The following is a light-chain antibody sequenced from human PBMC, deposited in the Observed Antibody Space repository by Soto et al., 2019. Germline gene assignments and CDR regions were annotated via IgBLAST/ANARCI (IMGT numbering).Light chain of an antibody. CDR1: QSLSTYS. CDR2: AAS. Sequence: EIVLTQSPGTLSVSPGERATLSCRASQSLSTYSLAWYQQKPGQTPRLLIYAASTRDTDIPDRFNGSGSGTDFALTISRLEPEDFELYYCQQYKNWPPYTFSQGTKLEIK. J-gene: IGKJ2*01. V-gene: IGKV3-20*01. CDR3: QQYKNWPPYT.